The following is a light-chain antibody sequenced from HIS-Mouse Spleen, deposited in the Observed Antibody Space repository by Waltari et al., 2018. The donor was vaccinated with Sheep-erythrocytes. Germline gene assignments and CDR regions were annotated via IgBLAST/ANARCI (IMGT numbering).Light chain of an antibody. CDR1: SSDVGSYHL. J-gene: IGLJ3*02. V-gene: IGLV2-23*01. CDR2: EGS. CDR3: CSYAGSSTPWV. Sequence: QSALTQPASVSGSPGPSITIPCTGTSSDVGSYHLVSCYQQHPGKAPKLMIYEGSKRPSGVSNRFSGSKSGNTASLTISGLQAEDEADYYCCSYAGSSTPWVFGGGTKLTVL.